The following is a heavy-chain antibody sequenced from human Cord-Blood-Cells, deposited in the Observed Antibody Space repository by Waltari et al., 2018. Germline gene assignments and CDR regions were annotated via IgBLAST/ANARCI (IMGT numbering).Heavy chain of an antibody. Sequence: QVQLVQSGAEVKKPGSSVNVSCKASGCTFSSYAISWVRQAPGQGLEWMGGTIPIFGTANYAQKFQGRVTITADESTSTAYMELSSLRSEDTAVYYCARDPGVYCSSTSCYDAFDIWGQGTMVTVSS. V-gene: IGHV1-69*01. CDR3: ARDPGVYCSSTSCYDAFDI. CDR2: TIPIFGTA. D-gene: IGHD2-2*01. J-gene: IGHJ3*02. CDR1: GCTFSSYA.